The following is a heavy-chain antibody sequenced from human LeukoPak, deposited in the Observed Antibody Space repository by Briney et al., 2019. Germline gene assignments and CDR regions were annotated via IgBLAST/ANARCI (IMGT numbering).Heavy chain of an antibody. CDR1: GYTLTELS. Sequence: ASVKVSCKVSGYTLTELSMHWVRQAPGKGPEWMGGFDPEDGETIYAQKFQGRVTMTEDTSTDTAYMELSSLRSEDTAVYYCATESPITFGGVIVIWGQGTLVTVSS. J-gene: IGHJ4*02. D-gene: IGHD3-16*02. CDR3: ATESPITFGGVIVI. CDR2: FDPEDGET. V-gene: IGHV1-24*01.